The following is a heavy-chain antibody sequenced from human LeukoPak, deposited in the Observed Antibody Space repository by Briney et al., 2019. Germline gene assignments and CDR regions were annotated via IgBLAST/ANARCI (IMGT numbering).Heavy chain of an antibody. J-gene: IGHJ3*02. V-gene: IGHV1-69*13. CDR2: IIPIFGTA. Sequence: GASVKVSCKASGGTFSIYAISWVRQAPGQGLEWMGGIIPIFGTANYVQKFQGRVTITADESTSTAYMELSSLRSEDTAVYYCARIYCSGGSCYLDAFDIWGQGTMVTVSS. CDR3: ARIYCSGGSCYLDAFDI. D-gene: IGHD2-15*01. CDR1: GGTFSIYA.